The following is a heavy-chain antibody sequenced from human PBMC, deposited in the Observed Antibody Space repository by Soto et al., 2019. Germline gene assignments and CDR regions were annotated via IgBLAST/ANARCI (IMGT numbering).Heavy chain of an antibody. CDR2: IIPIFGTA. Sequence: GASVKVSCKASGGTLSSYAISWVRQAPGQGLEWMGGIIPIFGTANYAQKFQGRVTVTADESTSTAYMELSSLRSEDTAVYYCARGGETDNWFDPWGQGTLVTVSS. J-gene: IGHJ5*02. CDR3: ARGGETDNWFDP. D-gene: IGHD2-21*01. CDR1: GGTLSSYA. V-gene: IGHV1-69*13.